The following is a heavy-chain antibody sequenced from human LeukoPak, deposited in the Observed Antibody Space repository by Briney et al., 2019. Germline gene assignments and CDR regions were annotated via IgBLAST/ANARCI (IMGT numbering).Heavy chain of an antibody. Sequence: GGSLRLSCAASGFTFSNYGMSWVRQAPGKGLEWVSGITSSGDSTYYADSVKGRFTISRDNAKNSLYLQMNSLRAEDTAVYYCAELGITMIGGVWGKGTTVTISS. CDR3: AELGITMIGGV. V-gene: IGHV3-23*01. CDR1: GFTFSNYG. CDR2: ITSSGDST. J-gene: IGHJ6*04. D-gene: IGHD3-10*02.